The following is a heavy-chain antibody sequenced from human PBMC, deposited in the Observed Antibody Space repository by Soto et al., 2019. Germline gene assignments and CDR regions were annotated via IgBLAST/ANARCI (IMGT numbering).Heavy chain of an antibody. V-gene: IGHV4-39*01. Sequence: QLQLRESGPGLVKPSETLSLTCTVSGGSISSSSYYWAWNRQSPGKGLEWIGSVYYNGFTYYNPSLKSRVTISVDTSKNQFSLKLTSVTAADTGVYYCARMGDFWSGPGELDPWGQGTLVTVSS. CDR1: GGSISSSSYY. J-gene: IGHJ5*02. CDR2: VYYNGFT. CDR3: ARMGDFWSGPGELDP. D-gene: IGHD3-3*01.